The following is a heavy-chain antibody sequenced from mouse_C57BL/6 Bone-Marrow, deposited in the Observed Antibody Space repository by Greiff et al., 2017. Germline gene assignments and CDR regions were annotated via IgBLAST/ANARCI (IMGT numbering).Heavy chain of an antibody. D-gene: IGHD2-3*01. CDR1: GYAFSSSW. CDR3: ATGDGSYYFDY. J-gene: IGHJ2*01. Sequence: VQLQQSGPELVKPGASVKISCKASGYAFSSSWMNWVKQRPGKGLEWIGRIYPGDGDTNYNGKFKGKATLTADKSSSTAYMQLSSLTSEDSAVYFCATGDGSYYFDYWGQGTTLTVSS. V-gene: IGHV1-82*01. CDR2: IYPGDGDT.